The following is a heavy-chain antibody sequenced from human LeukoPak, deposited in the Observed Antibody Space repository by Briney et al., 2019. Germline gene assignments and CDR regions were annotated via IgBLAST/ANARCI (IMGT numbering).Heavy chain of an antibody. V-gene: IGHV1-24*01. CDR3: ATESPSTMIVVVSRVLAFDI. Sequence: ASVKVSCKVSGYTLTKLSMHWVRQAPGQGLEWMGGFDPEDGETIYAQKFQGRVTMTEDTSTDTAYMELSSLRSEDTAVYYCATESPSTMIVVVSRVLAFDIWGQGTMVTVSS. CDR2: FDPEDGET. CDR1: GYTLTKLS. D-gene: IGHD3-22*01. J-gene: IGHJ3*02.